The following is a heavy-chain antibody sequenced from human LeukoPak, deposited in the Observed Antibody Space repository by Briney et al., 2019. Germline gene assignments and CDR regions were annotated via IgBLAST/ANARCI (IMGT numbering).Heavy chain of an antibody. CDR1: GYTFTSYG. J-gene: IGHJ4*02. CDR3: ARGKGNTIFGP. V-gene: IGHV1-2*02. CDR2: INPNSGGT. D-gene: IGHD3-3*01. Sequence: ASVKVSCKASGYTFTSYGISWVRQAPGQGLEWMGWINPNSGGTNYAQKFQGRVTMTRDTSISTAYMELSRLRSDDTAVYYCARGKGNTIFGPWGQGTLVTVSS.